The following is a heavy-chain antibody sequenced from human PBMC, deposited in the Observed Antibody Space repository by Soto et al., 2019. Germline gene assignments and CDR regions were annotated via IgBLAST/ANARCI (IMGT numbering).Heavy chain of an antibody. Sequence: GASVKVSCKASGYTFTSYGISWVRQAPGQGLEWMGWISAYNGNTKYSQKFQGRVTITRDTSASTAYMELSSLRSEDTAVYYCARGGAYCGGDCYPYYYYGMDVWGQGTTVTVSS. D-gene: IGHD2-21*02. V-gene: IGHV1-18*04. CDR3: ARGGAYCGGDCYPYYYYGMDV. CDR2: ISAYNGNT. CDR1: GYTFTSYG. J-gene: IGHJ6*02.